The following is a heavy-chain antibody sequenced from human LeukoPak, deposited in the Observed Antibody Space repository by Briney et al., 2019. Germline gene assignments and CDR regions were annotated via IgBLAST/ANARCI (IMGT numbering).Heavy chain of an antibody. CDR1: GFTFSSYS. J-gene: IGHJ4*02. D-gene: IGHD3-22*01. CDR2: ISSSSSYI. V-gene: IGHV3-21*01. CDR3: ASPGGSYDSSPSAPLDY. Sequence: GGSLRLSCAASGFTFSSYSMNWVRQAPGKGLEWVSSISSSSSYIYYADSVKGRFTISRDNAKNSLYLQMNSLRAEDTAVYYCASPGGSYDSSPSAPLDYWGQGTLVTVSS.